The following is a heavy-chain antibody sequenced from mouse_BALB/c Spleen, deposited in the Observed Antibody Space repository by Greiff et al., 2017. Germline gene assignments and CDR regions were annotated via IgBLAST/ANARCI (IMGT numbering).Heavy chain of an antibody. Sequence: EVKVEESGGGLVKPGGSLKLSCAASGFTFSSYTMSWVRQTPEKRLEWVATISSGGSYTYYPDSVKGRFTISRDNAKNTLYLQMSSLKSEDTAMYYCTRDILTGDYWGQGTTLTVSS. CDR2: ISSGGSYT. CDR3: TRDILTGDY. D-gene: IGHD1-1*01. J-gene: IGHJ2*01. V-gene: IGHV5-6-4*01. CDR1: GFTFSSYT.